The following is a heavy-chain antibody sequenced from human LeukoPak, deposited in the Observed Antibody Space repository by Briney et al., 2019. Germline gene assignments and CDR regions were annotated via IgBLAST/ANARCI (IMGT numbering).Heavy chain of an antibody. V-gene: IGHV3-48*03. J-gene: IGHJ5*02. Sequence: GGSPRLSCAASGFTFSSYEMNWVRQAPGKGLEWVSYISSSGSTIYYADSVKGRFTISRDNAKNSLYLQMNSLRAEDTAVYYCARQRFLEWPWGQGTLVTVSS. CDR1: GFTFSSYE. D-gene: IGHD3-3*01. CDR2: ISSSGSTI. CDR3: ARQRFLEWP.